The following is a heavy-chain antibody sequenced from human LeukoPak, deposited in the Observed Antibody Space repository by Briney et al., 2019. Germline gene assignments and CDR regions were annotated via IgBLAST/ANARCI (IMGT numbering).Heavy chain of an antibody. CDR2: IYYSGST. J-gene: IGHJ4*02. V-gene: IGHV4-30-4*01. Sequence: PSETLSLTCTVSGGSISSGDYYWSWIRQPPGKGLEWIGYIYYSGSTYYNPSLKSRVTISVDTSKNQFSLKLSSVTAADTAVYYCARLSTDYYDSSGYDYWGQGTLVTVSS. CDR1: GGSISSGDYY. CDR3: ARLSTDYYDSSGYDY. D-gene: IGHD3-22*01.